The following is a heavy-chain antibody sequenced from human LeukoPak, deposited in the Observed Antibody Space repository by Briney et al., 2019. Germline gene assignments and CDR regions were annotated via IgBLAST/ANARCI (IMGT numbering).Heavy chain of an antibody. D-gene: IGHD5-18*01. V-gene: IGHV3-48*04. CDR2: ISSSGTTI. Sequence: PGGSLRLSCAASGFTFSSYTMSWVRQAPGKGLEWVSYISSSGTTIYYADSVKGRFTISRDNAKNSLYLQMNSLRAEDTAVYYCARGGYSYGYGPFSTKHTDYWGQGTLVTVSS. J-gene: IGHJ4*02. CDR1: GFTFSSYT. CDR3: ARGGYSYGYGPFSTKHTDY.